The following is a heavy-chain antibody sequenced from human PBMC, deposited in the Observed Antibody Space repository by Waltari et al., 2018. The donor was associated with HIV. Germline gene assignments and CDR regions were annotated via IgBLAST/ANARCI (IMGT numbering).Heavy chain of an antibody. Sequence: EVQLLESGGGLVQPGGSLRLYCAVSGFPFSRYALTWVRQAPGKGLEWVSAISDIGVSTYYADSVKGRFTISRDNSKNTLYLQMKSLRTEDTAVFYCAKGDSQDYYYYGMDVWGQGTTVTVSS. CDR3: AKGDSQDYYYYGMDV. V-gene: IGHV3-23*01. CDR2: ISDIGVST. J-gene: IGHJ6*02. D-gene: IGHD4-4*01. CDR1: GFPFSRYA.